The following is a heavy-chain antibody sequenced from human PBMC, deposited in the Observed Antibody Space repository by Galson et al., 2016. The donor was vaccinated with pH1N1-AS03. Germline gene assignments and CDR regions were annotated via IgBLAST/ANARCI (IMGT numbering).Heavy chain of an antibody. CDR1: GFSHSASGVA. CDR3: AHRHGGNSHYFDY. Sequence: PALVKPTQTLTLTCTLSGFSHSASGVAVAWIRQPPGKALEWPALIYWDDDKRHSPSLRDKLTITKDSSTNQVVLTMTNMDPVDTATYYCAHRHGGNSHYFDYWGPGTLVTVSS. D-gene: IGHD4-23*01. CDR2: IYWDDDK. J-gene: IGHJ4*02. V-gene: IGHV2-5*02.